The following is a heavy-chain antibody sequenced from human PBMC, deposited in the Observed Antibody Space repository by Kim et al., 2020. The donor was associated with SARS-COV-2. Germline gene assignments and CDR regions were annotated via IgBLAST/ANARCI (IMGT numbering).Heavy chain of an antibody. CDR3: ARDLATTVAWFDP. V-gene: IGHV1-18*01. D-gene: IGHD4-4*01. Sequence: AQKLQGRVPMTTDTSTNTAYMELRSLRSDDAAVYYCARDLATTVAWFDPWGQGTLVTVSS. J-gene: IGHJ5*02.